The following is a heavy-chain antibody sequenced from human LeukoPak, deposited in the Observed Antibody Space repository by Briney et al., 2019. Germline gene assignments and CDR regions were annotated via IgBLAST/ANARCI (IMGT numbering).Heavy chain of an antibody. CDR3: AKDTGMAPPFYYYGSGSPDY. D-gene: IGHD3-10*01. Sequence: PGGSLRLSCAASGFTFSSYSMNWVRQAPGKGLEWVSSISSSSSYIYYADSVKGRFTISRDNAKNSLYLQMNSLRAEDTAVYYCAKDTGMAPPFYYYGSGSPDYWGQGTLVTVSS. J-gene: IGHJ4*02. CDR1: GFTFSSYS. V-gene: IGHV3-21*04. CDR2: ISSSSSYI.